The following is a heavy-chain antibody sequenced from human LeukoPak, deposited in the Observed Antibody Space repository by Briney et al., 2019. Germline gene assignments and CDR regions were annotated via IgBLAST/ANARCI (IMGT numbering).Heavy chain of an antibody. J-gene: IGHJ4*02. CDR2: IYYSGST. V-gene: IGHV4-59*01. Sequence: SETLSLTCTVYGGSISNYYWNWLRQPQGKGLEGSGYIYYSGSTNYNPSLKSRVTISLDTSQNQLSLNLSSVTAADTAVYYCARARAYSSSLFNFWGQGTLVTVSS. CDR3: ARARAYSSSLFNF. CDR1: GGSISNYY. D-gene: IGHD6-6*01.